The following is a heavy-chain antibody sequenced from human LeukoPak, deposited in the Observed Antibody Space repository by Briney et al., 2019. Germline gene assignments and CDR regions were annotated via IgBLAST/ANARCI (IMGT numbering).Heavy chain of an antibody. J-gene: IGHJ4*02. CDR2: IYYSGST. Sequence: PSETLSLTCTVSGGSISSYYWSWIRQPPGKGLEWIGYIYYSGSTNYNPSLKSRVTISVDTSKNQFSLKLSSVAAADTAVYYCARDTVRGVITYWGQGTLVTVSS. CDR3: ARDTVRGVITY. V-gene: IGHV4-59*01. CDR1: GGSISSYY. D-gene: IGHD3-10*01.